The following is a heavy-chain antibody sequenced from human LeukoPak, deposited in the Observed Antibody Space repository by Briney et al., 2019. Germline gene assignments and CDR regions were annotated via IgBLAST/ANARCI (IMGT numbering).Heavy chain of an antibody. CDR3: VKFPYSDTSAYYVDY. CDR1: GFTFSTSA. D-gene: IGHD3-22*01. V-gene: IGHV3-64D*06. J-gene: IGHJ4*02. CDR2: ISSNGGST. Sequence: PGGSLRLSCSASGFTFSTSAIHWVRQAPGKGLEYVSAISSNGGSTYYAGSVKGRFTISRDNSKNTLSLQMSSLRPEDTAVYYCVKFPYSDTSAYYVDYWGQGTLVTVSS.